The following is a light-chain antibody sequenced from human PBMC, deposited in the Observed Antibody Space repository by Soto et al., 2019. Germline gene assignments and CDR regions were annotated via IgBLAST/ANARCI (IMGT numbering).Light chain of an antibody. CDR3: MQVANFPRT. CDR1: QDINSR. V-gene: IGKV1-12*01. CDR2: AAN. Sequence: DIQMTQSPSSVSASVGDTVTITCRASQDINSRLAWFQQQPGRPHKYVIQAANMLQSGFQSRFAGSGSGRDFTLTIQTLQPEDSATYYCMQVANFPRTFGQGTKVDIK. J-gene: IGKJ1*01.